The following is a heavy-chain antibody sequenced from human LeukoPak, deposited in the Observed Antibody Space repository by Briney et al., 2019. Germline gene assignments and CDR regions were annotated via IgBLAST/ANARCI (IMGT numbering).Heavy chain of an antibody. CDR2: IYHSGST. J-gene: IGHJ4*02. V-gene: IGHV4-34*01. D-gene: IGHD3-22*01. CDR1: GGSFSGYY. CDR3: ARNADDSSSYPYFDY. Sequence: SETLSLTCAVYGGSFSGYYWSWIRQPPGKGLEWIGYIYHSGSTNYNPSLKSRVTISQDTSKNQFSLKLSSVTAADTAVCYCARNADDSSSYPYFDYWGQGTLVTVSS.